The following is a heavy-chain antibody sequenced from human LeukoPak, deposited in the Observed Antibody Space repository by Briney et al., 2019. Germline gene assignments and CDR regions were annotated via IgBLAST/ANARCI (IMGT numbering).Heavy chain of an antibody. CDR1: GYTFTGYY. CDR3: ARGGIAVAGDY. D-gene: IGHD6-19*01. J-gene: IGHJ4*02. V-gene: IGHV1-46*01. CDR2: INPSGGST. Sequence: ASVKVSCKASGYTFTGYYMHWVRQAPGQGLEWMGIINPSGGSTSYAQKFQGRVTMTRDMSTSTVYMELSSLRSEDTAVYYCARGGIAVAGDYWGQGTLVTVSS.